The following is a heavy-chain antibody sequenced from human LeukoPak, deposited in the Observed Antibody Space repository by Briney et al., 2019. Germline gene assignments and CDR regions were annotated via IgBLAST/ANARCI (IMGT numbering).Heavy chain of an antibody. J-gene: IGHJ2*01. D-gene: IGHD4-17*01. V-gene: IGHV3-9*01. CDR2: ISWNSGSI. CDR1: GFTFDDYA. Sequence: GGSLRLSCAASGFTFDDYAVHWVRQAPGKGLEWVSGISWNSGSIGYADSVKGRFTISRDNAKNSLYLQMNSLRAEDTALYYCAKGSTVTRSWYFDLWGRGTLVTASS. CDR3: AKGSTVTRSWYFDL.